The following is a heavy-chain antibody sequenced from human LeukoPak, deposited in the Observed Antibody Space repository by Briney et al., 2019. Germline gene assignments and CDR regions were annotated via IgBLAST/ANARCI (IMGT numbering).Heavy chain of an antibody. CDR1: GFTFTSSA. CDR3: AAGYSSGYYYYGMDV. CDR2: SVVGSGNT. J-gene: IGHJ6*02. Sequence: GTSVKVSCKASGFTFTSSAMQLVRQARGQRLEWIGWSVVGSGNTNYAQKFQERVTITRDMSTSTAYMELSSLRSEDTAVYYCAAGYSSGYYYYGMDVWGQGTTVTVSS. D-gene: IGHD6-25*01. V-gene: IGHV1-58*02.